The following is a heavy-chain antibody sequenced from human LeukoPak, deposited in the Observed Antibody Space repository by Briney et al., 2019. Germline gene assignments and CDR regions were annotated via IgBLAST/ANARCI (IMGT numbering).Heavy chain of an antibody. CDR2: IYYSGST. CDR1: GGSISSSNYY. CDR3: VRVPPRFLEPFDY. J-gene: IGHJ4*02. Sequence: KPSETLSLTCTVSGGSISSSNYYWGWIRQPPGKGLEWIGNIYYSGSTFYNPSLKSRVTISVDTSKNQFSLKLSSVTAADTAVYYCVRVPPRFLEPFDYWGQGTLVTVSS. D-gene: IGHD3-3*01. V-gene: IGHV4-39*01.